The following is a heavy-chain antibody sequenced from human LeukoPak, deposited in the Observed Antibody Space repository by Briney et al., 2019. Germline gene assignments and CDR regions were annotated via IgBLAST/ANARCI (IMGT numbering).Heavy chain of an antibody. CDR2: IYYSGST. CDR3: ARDGTVSPFDY. Sequence: SETLSLTCTVSGGSISSYYWSWIRQPPGKGLEWIGYIYYSGSTNYNPSLKSRVTISVDTSKNQFSLKLSSVTAADTAVYYCARDGTVSPFDYWGQGTLVTVSS. CDR1: GGSISSYY. J-gene: IGHJ4*02. V-gene: IGHV4-59*01. D-gene: IGHD4-17*01.